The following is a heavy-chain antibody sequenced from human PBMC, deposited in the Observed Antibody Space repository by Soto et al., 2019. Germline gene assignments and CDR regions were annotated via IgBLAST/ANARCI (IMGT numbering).Heavy chain of an antibody. CDR1: RDSFNDYY. CDR2: INPNGGVT. D-gene: IGHD5-12*01. V-gene: IGHV1-2*02. Sequence: VQLVQSGAEVKKPGASVKVSCKTSRDSFNDYYIHWVRQAPGQGLEWMGWINPNGGVTKYAQKFRGRVTVTRDTSIRTVYRELSSLRSDDTAVYYCARESGGATATLDYYYFYMDVWGKGTTVTVSS. J-gene: IGHJ6*03. CDR3: ARESGGATATLDYYYFYMDV.